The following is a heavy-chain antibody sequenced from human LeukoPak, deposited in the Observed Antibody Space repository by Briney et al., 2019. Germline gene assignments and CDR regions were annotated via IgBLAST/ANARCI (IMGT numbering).Heavy chain of an antibody. CDR1: GGSISTYY. V-gene: IGHV4-39*07. Sequence: SETLSLTCTVSGGSISTYYWGWIRQPPGKGLEWIGSIYYSGSTYYNPSLKSRVAISIDTSKNQFSLKLRSVTAADTAVYYCARDLTTGRLGSDYWGQGTLVTVSS. J-gene: IGHJ4*02. D-gene: IGHD7-27*01. CDR2: IYYSGST. CDR3: ARDLTTGRLGSDY.